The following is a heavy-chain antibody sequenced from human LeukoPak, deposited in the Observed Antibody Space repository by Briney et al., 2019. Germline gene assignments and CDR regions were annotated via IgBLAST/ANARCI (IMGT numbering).Heavy chain of an antibody. CDR2: INTDGSST. CDR1: GFTFSSYW. V-gene: IGHV3-74*01. Sequence: PGGSLRPSCAASGFTFSSYWMHWVRQAPGKGLVWVSRINTDGSSTSYADSVKGRFTISRDNAKNTLYLQMNSLRAEDTAVYYCAREWSQQPLDYWGQGTLVTVSS. CDR3: AREWSQQPLDY. D-gene: IGHD6-13*01. J-gene: IGHJ4*02.